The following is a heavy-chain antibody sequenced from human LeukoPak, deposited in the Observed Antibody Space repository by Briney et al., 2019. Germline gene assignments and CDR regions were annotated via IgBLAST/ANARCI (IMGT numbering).Heavy chain of an antibody. Sequence: PGGSLRLSCAASGFTFDDYAMYWVRQAPGKGLEWVSRISWNSGSIHYADSVKGRFTISRDNAKNSLYLQINSLRAEDTALYYCAKESSSWKSFDYWGQGTLVTVSS. D-gene: IGHD6-13*01. CDR2: ISWNSGSI. J-gene: IGHJ4*02. CDR1: GFTFDDYA. V-gene: IGHV3-9*01. CDR3: AKESSSWKSFDY.